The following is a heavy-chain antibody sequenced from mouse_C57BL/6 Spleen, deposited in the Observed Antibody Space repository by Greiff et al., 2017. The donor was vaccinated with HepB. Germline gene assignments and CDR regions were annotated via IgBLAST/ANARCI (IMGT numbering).Heavy chain of an antibody. V-gene: IGHV1-18*01. Sequence: EVQLQQSGPELVKPGASVKIPCKASGYTFTDYNMDWVKQSHGKSLEWIGDINPNNGGTIYNQKFKGKATLTVDKSSSTAYMELRSLTSEDTAVYYWARESYSKGFAYWGQGTLVTVSA. CDR1: GYTFTDYN. D-gene: IGHD2-5*01. J-gene: IGHJ3*01. CDR2: INPNNGGT. CDR3: ARESYSKGFAY.